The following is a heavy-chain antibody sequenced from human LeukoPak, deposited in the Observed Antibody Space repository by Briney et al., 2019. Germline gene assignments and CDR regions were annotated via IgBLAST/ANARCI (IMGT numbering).Heavy chain of an antibody. D-gene: IGHD3-16*02. CDR1: GFTLSSYN. Sequence: PGGSLRLSCVASGFTLSSYNMKWVSQAPGKRLGWVSSISWRSSDIEYADSVKGRFTISRDIDKKSLYLQMNSLRAEDTAVYYCARAAFGGVIVMDYWGQGTLVTVSS. V-gene: IGHV3-21*01. CDR2: ISWRSSDI. CDR3: ARAAFGGVIVMDY. J-gene: IGHJ4*02.